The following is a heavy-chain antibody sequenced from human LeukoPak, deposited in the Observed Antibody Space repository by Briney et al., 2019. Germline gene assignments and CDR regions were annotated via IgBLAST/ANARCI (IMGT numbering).Heavy chain of an antibody. Sequence: SETLSLTCDVYGGSYSGDCWIWIRQPPGKGLEWIGEIDHTGSTHYNPSLKSRVTMSVDASKNQFSLKLTFVTAADTAVYYCARVRGLWFGVRNDSWGQGTLVTVSS. J-gene: IGHJ4*02. CDR3: ARVRGLWFGVRNDS. CDR1: GGSYSGDC. CDR2: IDHTGST. V-gene: IGHV4-34*01. D-gene: IGHD3-10*01.